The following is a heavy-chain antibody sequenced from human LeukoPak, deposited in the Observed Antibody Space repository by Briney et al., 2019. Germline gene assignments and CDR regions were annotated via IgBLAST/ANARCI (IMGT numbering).Heavy chain of an antibody. J-gene: IGHJ5*02. D-gene: IGHD1-26*01. CDR2: MHYTGNT. CDR3: ARHLSGSPWFDP. Sequence: PSQTLSLTCTVSGDSITSGDYYWTWIRQPPGKGLEWVAYMHYTGNTYYNSSLKSRLTISVDTSKNQFSLRLSFVTAADTAMYYCARHLSGSPWFDPWGQGTLVTVSS. V-gene: IGHV4-30-4*08. CDR1: GDSITSGDYY.